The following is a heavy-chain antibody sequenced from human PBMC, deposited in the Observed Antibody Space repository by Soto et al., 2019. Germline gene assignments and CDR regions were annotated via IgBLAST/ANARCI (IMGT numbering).Heavy chain of an antibody. V-gene: IGHV1-69*13. CDR1: GTTFDSFT. J-gene: IGHJ5*02. CDR3: AREDDTTGHYSWFDP. CDR2: FVPMFASA. D-gene: IGHD3-9*01. Sequence: SVKVSCKASGTTFDSFTFAWVRQAPGQGLEWLGGFVPMFASATIAQRFQGRVRITADASTGTGYMELSDLRSDDSAIYYCAREDDTTGHYSWFDPWGPGTLVTVSS.